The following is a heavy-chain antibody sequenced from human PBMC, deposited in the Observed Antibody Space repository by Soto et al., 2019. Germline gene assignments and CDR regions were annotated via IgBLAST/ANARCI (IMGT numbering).Heavy chain of an antibody. J-gene: IGHJ4*02. CDR3: ARGSAFIGLDY. V-gene: IGHV3-21*01. D-gene: IGHD1-26*01. CDR1: GFIFSRYS. Sequence: GGSLRLSCGVSGFIFSRYSMNWVRRAPGKGLEWVSSIGTSGSYIYDTDSVKGRFTTSRDNTKDSLYLQMNSLRAEDTAIYYCARGSAFIGLDYWGQGTPVTVS. CDR2: IGTSGSYI.